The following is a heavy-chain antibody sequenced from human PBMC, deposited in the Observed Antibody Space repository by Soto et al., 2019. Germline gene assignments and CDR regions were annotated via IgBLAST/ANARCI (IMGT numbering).Heavy chain of an antibody. D-gene: IGHD6-13*01. CDR1: GFSLSTSGVG. V-gene: IGHV2-5*01. CDR3: AHRLSSSSWYSLYYFDY. CDR2: IYWNDDK. Sequence: QITLKESGPPLVKPTQTLTLTCTFSGFSLSTSGVGVGWIRQPPGKALEWLALIYWNDDKRYSPSLKSRLTITKDTSKNQVVLTMTNMDPVDTATYYCAHRLSSSSWYSLYYFDYWGQGTLVTVSS. J-gene: IGHJ4*02.